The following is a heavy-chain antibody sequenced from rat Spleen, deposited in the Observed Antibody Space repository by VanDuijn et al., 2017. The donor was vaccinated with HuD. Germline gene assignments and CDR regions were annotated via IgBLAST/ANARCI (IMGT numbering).Heavy chain of an antibody. CDR1: GFTLSDYN. J-gene: IGHJ3*01. CDR2: ISYDGSGT. Sequence: EVQLVESGGDLVQPGRSLKLSCAASGFTLSDYNMAWVRQTPKKGLEWVATISYDGSGTFYRDSVKGRFTISRDNARITLYLQMDSLRSEDTATYYCARPNYGYPFAYWGQGTLVTVSS. D-gene: IGHD1-11*01. V-gene: IGHV5-7*01. CDR3: ARPNYGYPFAY.